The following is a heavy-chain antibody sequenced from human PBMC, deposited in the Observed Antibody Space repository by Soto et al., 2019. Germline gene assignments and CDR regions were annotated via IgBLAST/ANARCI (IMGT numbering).Heavy chain of an antibody. J-gene: IGHJ4*02. CDR2: ISDSGGST. V-gene: IGHV3-23*01. CDR1: GFTFGSYA. Sequence: EVQLLESGGGLVQPGGSLRLSCAASGFTFGSYAMSWVRQAPGKGLEWVSSISDSGGSTYYADSVKGRFTISRDNSKNTLYLQMNSLRAEDTAVYYCAKGLVGATTGGFWGSSRKIDPFGKYSFDYWGQGTLVTVSS. CDR3: AKGLVGATTGGFWGSSRKIDPFGKYSFDY. D-gene: IGHD1-26*01.